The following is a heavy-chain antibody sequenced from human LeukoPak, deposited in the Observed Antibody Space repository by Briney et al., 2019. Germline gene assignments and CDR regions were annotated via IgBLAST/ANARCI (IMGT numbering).Heavy chain of an antibody. CDR2: ISHDGTI. J-gene: IGHJ4*02. D-gene: IGHD3-22*01. Sequence: PSGTLSLTCGVSGGSIDITNYWSWVRQAPGKGLEWIGEISHDGTINYNPSLRSRVTMSLDRANNQFSLSLTSVTAADTAVYYCARHSTTMIVPFWGQGTLVTVSS. CDR3: ARHSTTMIVPF. CDR1: GGSIDITNY. V-gene: IGHV4-4*02.